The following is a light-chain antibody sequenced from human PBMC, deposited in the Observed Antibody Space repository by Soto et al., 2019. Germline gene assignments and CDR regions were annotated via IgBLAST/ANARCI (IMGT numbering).Light chain of an antibody. J-gene: IGKJ1*01. V-gene: IGKV1-5*03. CDR1: QSINSW. CDR3: PQYHNFSWT. CDR2: KAS. Sequence: DIQMTQSPSTLSASVGDRVTITCRASQSINSWLAWYQQKQGKVPKLLIFKASTSQSGVPSTFSGSESGTEFTLTITSLQPDDCACYYCPQYHNFSWTFGQGTKVEIK.